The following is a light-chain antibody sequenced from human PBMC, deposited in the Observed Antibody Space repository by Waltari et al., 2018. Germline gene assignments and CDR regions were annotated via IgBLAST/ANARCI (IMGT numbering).Light chain of an antibody. CDR3: SSYKSSSTYVV. V-gene: IGLV2-14*03. J-gene: IGLJ2*01. CDR2: DVS. Sequence: QSALTQPASVSGSPGQSITISCTGTSSDVGDYNYVSWYQRHPGKAPKLIIFDVSNRPSGVSNRFSGSKSGDTASLTISGLQAEDEADYYCSSYKSSSTYVVFGGGTKLTVL. CDR1: SSDVGDYNY.